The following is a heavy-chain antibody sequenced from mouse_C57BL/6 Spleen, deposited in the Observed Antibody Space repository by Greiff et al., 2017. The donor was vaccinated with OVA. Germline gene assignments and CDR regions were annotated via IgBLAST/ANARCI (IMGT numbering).Heavy chain of an antibody. Sequence: QVQLKESGPELVKPGASVKISCKASGYTFTDYYINWVKQRPGQGLEWIGWIFPGSGSTYYNEKFKGKATLTVDKSSSTAYMLLSSLTSEDSAVYFCARGGDYYGSSSFDYWGQGTTLTVSS. V-gene: IGHV1-75*01. J-gene: IGHJ2*01. CDR2: IFPGSGST. D-gene: IGHD1-1*01. CDR3: ARGGDYYGSSSFDY. CDR1: GYTFTDYY.